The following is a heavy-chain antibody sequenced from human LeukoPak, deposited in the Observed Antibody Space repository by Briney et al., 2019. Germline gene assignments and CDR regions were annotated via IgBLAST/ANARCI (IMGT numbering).Heavy chain of an antibody. Sequence: PGGSLRLSCAASGFTFSSYSMNWVRQAPGKGLEWVSSISSSSSYIYYADSVKGRFTISRDNAKNSLYLQMNSLRAEDTAVYYCASGCDFWSGYGGYIWGQGTMVTVSS. CDR3: ASGCDFWSGYGGYI. D-gene: IGHD3-3*01. CDR2: ISSSSSYI. J-gene: IGHJ3*02. V-gene: IGHV3-21*01. CDR1: GFTFSSYS.